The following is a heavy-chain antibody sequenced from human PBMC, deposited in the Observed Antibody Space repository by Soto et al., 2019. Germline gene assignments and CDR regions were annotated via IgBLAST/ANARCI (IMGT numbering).Heavy chain of an antibody. D-gene: IGHD2-15*01. CDR3: VRTSLVVAAATREDY. Sequence: EVQLVESGGGLVQPGESLRLSCAASGFTFSSYWMHWVRQAPGKGLVWVSRINSDGSSTSYAGSVKGGFSISRDNAKNTLYLQMNSLRAEDTAVYYCVRTSLVVAAATREDYWGQGTLVTVSS. J-gene: IGHJ4*02. CDR2: INSDGSST. V-gene: IGHV3-74*01. CDR1: GFTFSSYW.